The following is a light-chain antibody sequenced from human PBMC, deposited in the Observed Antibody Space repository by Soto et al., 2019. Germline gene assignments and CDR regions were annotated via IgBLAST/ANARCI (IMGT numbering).Light chain of an antibody. CDR2: DAS. CDR3: QQRSDWPLT. CDR1: QSVSNY. J-gene: IGKJ4*01. Sequence: EIVLTQSPATLSLSPGERATLSFRSSQSVSNYLAWYQQRPGQAPRLLIYDASNRATGIPARFSGSGSGTDFTLTISSLEPEDVAVYYFQQRSDWPLTFGGGTKVEIK. V-gene: IGKV3-11*01.